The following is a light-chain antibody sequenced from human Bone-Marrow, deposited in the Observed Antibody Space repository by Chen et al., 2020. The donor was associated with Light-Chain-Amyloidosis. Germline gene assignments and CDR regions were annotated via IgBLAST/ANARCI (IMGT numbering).Light chain of an antibody. CDR3: QQYGTSPLT. CDR2: GSP. CDR1: QTISSNY. Sequence: EILLTQSPGTLSLSPGEGANLPCRASQTISSNYLTWYQQKFGQAPRLLIYGSPSRATGLPDRFTGSGSGTDFTLTINRLGPEDCAMYYCQQYGTSPLTFGGGTKVEIK. V-gene: IGKV3-20*01. J-gene: IGKJ4*01.